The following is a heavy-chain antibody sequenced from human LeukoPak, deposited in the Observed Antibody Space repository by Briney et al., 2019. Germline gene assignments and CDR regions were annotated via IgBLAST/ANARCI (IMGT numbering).Heavy chain of an antibody. J-gene: IGHJ5*02. D-gene: IGHD3-16*02. Sequence: PSETLSLTCAVSGGSINNYYWSWIRQPPGKGLEWIGEINHSGSTNYNPSLKSRVTISVDTSKNQFSLKVRAVTAADTAMYYCARSGVWGSYRLNWFDPWGQGTLVTVSS. V-gene: IGHV4-34*01. CDR1: GGSINNYY. CDR2: INHSGST. CDR3: ARSGVWGSYRLNWFDP.